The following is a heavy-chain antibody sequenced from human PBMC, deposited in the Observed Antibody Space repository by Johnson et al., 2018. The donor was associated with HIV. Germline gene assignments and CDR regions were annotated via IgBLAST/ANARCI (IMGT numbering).Heavy chain of an antibody. D-gene: IGHD3-22*01. Sequence: QVQLVESGGGVVRPGGSLRLSCAASGFTFSSYAMHWVRQAPGKGLEWVAVISYDGSNKYYADSVKGRFTISRDNSKNTLYLQMNSLRAEDTAVYYCARGDYYDSSGYSAFDIWGQGTMVAVSS. CDR1: GFTFSSYA. J-gene: IGHJ3*02. V-gene: IGHV3-30*04. CDR2: ISYDGSNK. CDR3: ARGDYYDSSGYSAFDI.